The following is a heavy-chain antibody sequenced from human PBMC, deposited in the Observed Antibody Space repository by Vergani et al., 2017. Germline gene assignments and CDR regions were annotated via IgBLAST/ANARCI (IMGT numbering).Heavy chain of an antibody. CDR1: EFTFSNYA. V-gene: IGHV3-23*01. Sequence: EVHLLESGGGLVQPGGSLRLTCAASEFTFSNYAMNWVRQAPGKGLEWVSGISGSGVSAYYTDSVKGRFTISRDNSKNMLYLQMNSLRAEDTAVYYCARLSYDTTPYLQGGYDCWVQGTLVSVSS. CDR3: ARLSYDTTPYLQGGYDC. CDR2: ISGSGVSA. J-gene: IGHJ4*02. D-gene: IGHD3-22*01.